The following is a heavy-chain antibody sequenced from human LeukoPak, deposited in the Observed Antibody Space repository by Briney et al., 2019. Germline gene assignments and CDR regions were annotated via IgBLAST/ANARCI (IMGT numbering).Heavy chain of an antibody. Sequence: GGSLRLSCAASGFTFSSYTMSWVRQAPGKGLEWVSAISHTSEYTYHADSVKGRFTISRDNSKNTLYLQMNSLRVEDTAVYYCAKGRAGDYYDSSGYSPIFDYWGQGTLVTVSS. D-gene: IGHD3-22*01. J-gene: IGHJ4*02. CDR2: ISHTSEYT. CDR3: AKGRAGDYYDSSGYSPIFDY. V-gene: IGHV3-23*01. CDR1: GFTFSSYT.